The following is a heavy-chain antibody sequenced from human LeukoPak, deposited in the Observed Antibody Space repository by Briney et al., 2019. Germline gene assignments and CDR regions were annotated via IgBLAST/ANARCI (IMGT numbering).Heavy chain of an antibody. Sequence: SVKVSCKVSGYTLTDLSMHWVRQAPGKGPEWMGGFDPEDGETIYAQKFQGRVTMTEETSTDTAYMELSSLRSEDTAVYYCATVGVVSKGGYFDYWGQGTLVTVSS. CDR3: ATVGVVSKGGYFDY. V-gene: IGHV1-24*01. J-gene: IGHJ4*02. CDR1: GYTLTDLS. D-gene: IGHD3-22*01. CDR2: FDPEDGET.